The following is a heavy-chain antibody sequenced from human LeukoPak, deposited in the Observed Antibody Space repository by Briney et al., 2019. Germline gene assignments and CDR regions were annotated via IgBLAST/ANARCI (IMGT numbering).Heavy chain of an antibody. J-gene: IGHJ4*02. CDR3: ARQPPPYSSGWPPDY. V-gene: IGHV4-39*01. Sequence: PSETLSLTCTVSGGSISSSSYYWGWIRQPPGKGLEWIGSIYYSGSTYYNPSLKSRVTISVDTSKNQFSLKLSSVTAADTAVYYRARQPPPYSSGWPPDYWGQGTLSPSPQ. CDR1: GGSISSSSYY. CDR2: IYYSGST. D-gene: IGHD6-19*01.